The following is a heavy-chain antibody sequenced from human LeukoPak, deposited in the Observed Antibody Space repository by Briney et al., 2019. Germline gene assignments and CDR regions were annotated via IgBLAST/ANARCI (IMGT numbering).Heavy chain of an antibody. V-gene: IGHV3-7*01. Sequence: GGSLRLSCATSGFTFSRYWMSWVRQAPGKGLEWVANIKQDGSEKNYLDSVKGRFTISRDNAKNSLYLQMNSLRAEAPAVYYCARQRYHDSWGQGTLVTVSS. CDR1: GFTFSRYW. CDR2: IKQDGSEK. CDR3: ARQRYHDS. J-gene: IGHJ4*02. D-gene: IGHD2-2*01.